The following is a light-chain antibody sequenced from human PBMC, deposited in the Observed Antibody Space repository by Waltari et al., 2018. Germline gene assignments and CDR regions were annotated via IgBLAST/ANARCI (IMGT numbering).Light chain of an antibody. J-gene: IGLJ3*02. CDR1: SSAVGGYNS. CDR2: DVS. V-gene: IGLV2-14*03. CDR3: SSYISSSTLEV. Sequence: SALTQPASVSGSPGQSITIPCTGTSSAVGGYNSVSWYQQHPGKAPKLMIFDVSNRPSGVSNRFSGSKSGNTASLTISGLQAEDEADYYCSSYISSSTLEVFGGGTRLTVL.